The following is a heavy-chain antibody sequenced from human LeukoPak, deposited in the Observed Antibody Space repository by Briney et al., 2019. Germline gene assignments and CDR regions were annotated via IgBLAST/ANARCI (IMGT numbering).Heavy chain of an antibody. J-gene: IGHJ4*02. Sequence: PGGSLRLSCAASGFTFDDYGMSWVRQAPGKGLEWVSGISWNSDSIGYADSVKGRFTISRDNAKNSLYLQMNSLRAEDTALYYCAKLAVVGTFDYWGQGTLVTVSS. CDR1: GFTFDDYG. CDR3: AKLAVVGTFDY. D-gene: IGHD6-19*01. V-gene: IGHV3-9*01. CDR2: ISWNSDSI.